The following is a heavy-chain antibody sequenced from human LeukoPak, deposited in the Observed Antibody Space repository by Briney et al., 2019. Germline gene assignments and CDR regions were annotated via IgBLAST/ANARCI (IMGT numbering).Heavy chain of an antibody. CDR2: IYYSGST. D-gene: IGHD3-22*01. Sequence: SETLSLTCTVSGGSISSSSYYWGWIRQPPGKGLEWIGNIYYSGSTYYNPSLKSRVTISEDTSKNQFSLKLSSVTAADTAVYYCARGSTYYDSSGQVPFDYWGQGTLVTVSS. CDR1: GGSISSSSYY. J-gene: IGHJ4*02. V-gene: IGHV4-39*01. CDR3: ARGSTYYDSSGQVPFDY.